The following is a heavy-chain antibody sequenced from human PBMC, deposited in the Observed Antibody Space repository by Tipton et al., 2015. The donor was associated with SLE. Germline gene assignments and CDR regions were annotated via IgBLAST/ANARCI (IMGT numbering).Heavy chain of an antibody. CDR2: IYYSGST. CDR3: ARGGPGDPYAFDI. CDR1: GGSISSSTYY. Sequence: TLSLTCTVSGGSISSSTYYWGWIRQPPGKGLEWIGSIYYSGSTNYNPSLKSRVTISVDTSKNQFSLKLSSVTAADTAVYYCARGGPGDPYAFDIWGQGTMVTVSS. V-gene: IGHV4-39*07. D-gene: IGHD7-27*01. J-gene: IGHJ3*02.